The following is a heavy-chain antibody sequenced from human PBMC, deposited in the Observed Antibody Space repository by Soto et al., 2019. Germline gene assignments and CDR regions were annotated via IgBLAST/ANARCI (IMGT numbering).Heavy chain of an antibody. CDR3: AAEYGGNSA. J-gene: IGHJ4*02. CDR1: GGTFSSYT. Sequence: QVQLVQSGAEVKKPGSSVKVSCKASGGTFSSYTISWVRQAPGQGLEWMGRIIPILGIANYAQKFQGRVTISADKSTSTVYMELSSLRSEDTAVYYCAAEYGGNSAWGQGTLVTVSS. CDR2: IIPILGIA. V-gene: IGHV1-69*02. D-gene: IGHD4-17*01.